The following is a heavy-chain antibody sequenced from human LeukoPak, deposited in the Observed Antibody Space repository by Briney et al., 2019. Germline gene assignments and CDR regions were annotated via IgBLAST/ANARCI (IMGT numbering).Heavy chain of an antibody. J-gene: IGHJ5*02. CDR2: LKQDGSEK. V-gene: IGHV3-7*01. D-gene: IGHD1-1*01. CDR3: AREVTGTRNNWFDP. Sequence: GGSLRLSCAASGFTFSSYWMTWVRQAPGKGLEWVANLKQDGSEKYYVDSVKGRFTISRDNAKNSLYLQMNGLRAEDTAVYYCAREVTGTRNNWFDPWGQGTLVTVSS. CDR1: GFTFSSYW.